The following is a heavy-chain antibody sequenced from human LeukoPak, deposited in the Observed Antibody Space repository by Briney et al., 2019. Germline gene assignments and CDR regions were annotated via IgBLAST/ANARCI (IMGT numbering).Heavy chain of an antibody. CDR1: GYSFTSYW. Sequence: GESLKISCKGSGYSFTSYWIGWVRQMPGKGLEWMGVIYPGDSDTRYSPSFQGQVTISADKSISTAYLQWSSLRASDTAMYYCARKYCSSTSCYFHFDYWGQGTLVTVSS. CDR3: ARKYCSSTSCYFHFDY. J-gene: IGHJ4*02. V-gene: IGHV5-51*01. D-gene: IGHD2-2*01. CDR2: IYPGDSDT.